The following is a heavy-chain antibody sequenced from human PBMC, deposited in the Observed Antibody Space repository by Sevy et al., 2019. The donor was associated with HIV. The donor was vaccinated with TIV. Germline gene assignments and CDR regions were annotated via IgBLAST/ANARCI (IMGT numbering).Heavy chain of an antibody. J-gene: IGHJ1*01. CDR2: ISGSGGST. CDR1: GFTFSSYA. D-gene: IGHD3-9*01. V-gene: IGHV3-23*01. CDR3: AADPYYDILTGYYRTEGEDIEYFQH. Sequence: GGSLRLSCAASGFTFSSYAMSWVRQAPGKGLEWVSAISGSGGSTYYADSVKGRFTISRDNSKNTLYLQMNSLRAEDTAVYYCAADPYYDILTGYYRTEGEDIEYFQHWGQGTLVTVSS.